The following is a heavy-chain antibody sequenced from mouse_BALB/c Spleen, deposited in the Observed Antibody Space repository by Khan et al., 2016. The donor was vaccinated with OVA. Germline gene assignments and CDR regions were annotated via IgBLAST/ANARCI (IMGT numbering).Heavy chain of an antibody. CDR3: ARILGIYAMDC. CDR2: ISSGSSTF. J-gene: IGHJ4*01. V-gene: IGHV5-17*02. D-gene: IGHD1-1*02. Sequence: EVELVESGGGLVQPGGSRKLSCAASGFTFSSFGMFWIRQAPEKGLEWVAYISSGSSTFYYADTVKGRITISRDNPKNTLFLQMTSLRSEDTAMYYSARILGIYAMDCWGQGTSVTVSS. CDR1: GFTFSSFG.